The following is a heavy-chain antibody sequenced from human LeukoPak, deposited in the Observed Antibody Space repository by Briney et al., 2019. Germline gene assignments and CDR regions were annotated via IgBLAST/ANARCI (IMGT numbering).Heavy chain of an antibody. Sequence: SETLSLTCTVSGGSISSYYWSWIRQPPGKGLEWIGYIYYSGSTYYNPSLRSRVTISVDTSKNQFYLKLSSVTAADTAVYYCARSSEGRYYYDSSGFSYYYYMDVWGKGTTVTISS. D-gene: IGHD3-22*01. CDR3: ARSSEGRYYYDSSGFSYYYYMDV. CDR1: GGSISSYY. J-gene: IGHJ6*03. CDR2: IYYSGST. V-gene: IGHV4-59*01.